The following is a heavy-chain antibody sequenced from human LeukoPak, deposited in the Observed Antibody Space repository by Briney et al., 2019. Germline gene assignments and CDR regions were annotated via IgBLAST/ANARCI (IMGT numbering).Heavy chain of an antibody. CDR2: INHGGST. CDR3: ARRRYFDWLLS. J-gene: IGHJ5*02. CDR1: GGSFSGYY. D-gene: IGHD3-9*01. Sequence: PSETLSLTCAVYGGSFSGYYWSWIRQPPGKGLEWIGEINHGGSTNYNPSLKSRVTISVDTSKNQFSLKLSSVTAADTAVYYCARRRYFDWLLSWGQGTLVTVSS. V-gene: IGHV4-34*01.